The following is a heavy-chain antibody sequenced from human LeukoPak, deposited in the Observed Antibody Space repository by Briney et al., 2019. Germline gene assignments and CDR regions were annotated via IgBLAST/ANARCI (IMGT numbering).Heavy chain of an antibody. CDR2: IYYSGST. CDR1: GGSISSYY. J-gene: IGHJ3*02. V-gene: IGHV4-59*01. CDR3: ARVGTRLKLRPCAFDI. D-gene: IGHD1/OR15-1a*01. Sequence: PSETLSLTCTVSGGSISSYYWSWIRQPPGKGLEWIGYIYYSGSTNYNPSLKSRVTISVDTSKNQFSLKLSSVTAADTAVYYCARVGTRLKLRPCAFDIWGQGTMVTVSS.